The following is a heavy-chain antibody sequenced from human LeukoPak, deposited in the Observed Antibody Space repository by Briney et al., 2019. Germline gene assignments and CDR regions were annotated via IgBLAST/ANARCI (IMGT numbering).Heavy chain of an antibody. J-gene: IGHJ6*02. D-gene: IGHD3-16*01. Sequence: GGSLRLSCAASGVTVSSNYMSWVRQAPGKGLEWGSVIYSGGSTYYADSVKGRFTISRDNSKNTLYLEMNSLRAEDTAVYYCARDTTGGSWYYYYGMDVWGQGTTVTVSS. CDR1: GVTVSSNY. CDR2: IYSGGST. V-gene: IGHV3-53*01. CDR3: ARDTTGGSWYYYYGMDV.